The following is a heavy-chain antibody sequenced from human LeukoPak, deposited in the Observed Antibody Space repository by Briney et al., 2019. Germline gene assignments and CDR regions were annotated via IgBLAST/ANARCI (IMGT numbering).Heavy chain of an antibody. CDR1: GYTFTSYY. CDR2: INPSGGST. CDR3: ARDTYYYDSSGHGAAFDI. D-gene: IGHD3-22*01. Sequence: ASVKVSCKASGYTFTSYYMHWVRQAPGQGLEWMGIINPSGGSTSYAQKFQGRVTMTRDMSTSTVYMELSSLRSEDTAVYYCARDTYYYDSSGHGAAFDIWGQGTMVTVSS. J-gene: IGHJ3*02. V-gene: IGHV1-46*01.